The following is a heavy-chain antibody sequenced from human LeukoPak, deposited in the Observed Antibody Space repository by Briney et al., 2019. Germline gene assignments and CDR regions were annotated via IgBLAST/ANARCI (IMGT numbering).Heavy chain of an antibody. J-gene: IGHJ4*02. Sequence: PGGSLRLSCAASGFPFSSYGMPWVRQAPGKGLGWVAVISYDGSNKYYADSVKGRFTISRDNSKNTLYLQMNSLRAEDTAVYYCAKDPSSGPTTNDYWGQGTLVTVSS. CDR3: AKDPSSGPTTNDY. CDR2: ISYDGSNK. V-gene: IGHV3-30*18. CDR1: GFPFSSYG. D-gene: IGHD6-19*01.